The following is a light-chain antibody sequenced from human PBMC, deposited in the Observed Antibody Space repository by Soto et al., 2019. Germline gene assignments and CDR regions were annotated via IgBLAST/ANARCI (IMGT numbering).Light chain of an antibody. J-gene: IGLJ3*02. CDR1: SGHSGYI. V-gene: IGLV4-60*02. Sequence: QPVLTQSSSASASLGSSVKLTCTLSSGHSGYIIAWHQQQPGKAPRYLMKLEGSGSYNKGSGVPDRFSGSSSGADRYLTISNLQFEDEADYYCETWDSNSWVFGGGTKLTVL. CDR3: ETWDSNSWV. CDR2: LEGSGSY.